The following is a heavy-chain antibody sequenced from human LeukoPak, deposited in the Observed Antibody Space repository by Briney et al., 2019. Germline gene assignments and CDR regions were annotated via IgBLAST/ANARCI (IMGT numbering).Heavy chain of an antibody. D-gene: IGHD2-8*01. V-gene: IGHV3-66*01. Sequence: GGSLRLSCAASGFTVSDNYMTWVRQAPGKGLEWVSVIHTGGSTFYTDSVKGRFTISRDTSKNTLYLQMNSLRAEDTAVYYCARDPRADIVLMVPYDYYMDVWGKGTTVTVSS. J-gene: IGHJ6*03. CDR2: IHTGGST. CDR3: ARDPRADIVLMVPYDYYMDV. CDR1: GFTVSDNY.